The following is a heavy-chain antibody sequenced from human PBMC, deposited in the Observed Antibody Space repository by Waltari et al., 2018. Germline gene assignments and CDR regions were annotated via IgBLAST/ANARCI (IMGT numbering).Heavy chain of an antibody. V-gene: IGHV1-69*01. J-gene: IGHJ4*02. CDR1: GGNFSSYA. CDR3: ASGQEDYYDSSGSHFDY. Sequence: QVQLVQSGAEVKKPGSSVKVSCKASGGNFSSYAISWVRQAPGQGLEWMGGIIPIFGTANYAQKFQGRVTITADESTSTAYMELSSLRSEDTAVYYCASGQEDYYDSSGSHFDYWGQGTLVTVSS. D-gene: IGHD3-22*01. CDR2: IIPIFGTA.